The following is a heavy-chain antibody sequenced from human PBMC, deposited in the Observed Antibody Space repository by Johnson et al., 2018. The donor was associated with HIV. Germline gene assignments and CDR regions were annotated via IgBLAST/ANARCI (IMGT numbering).Heavy chain of an antibody. CDR1: GFTFSSYA. J-gene: IGHJ3*02. D-gene: IGHD1-26*01. Sequence: EVQFVESGGGVVQPGRSLRLSCAASGFTFSSYAMHWVRQAPGKGLEWVSGIYWNGGTTGYADSVKGRFTISRDNAKNSLYLQMNSLTAEDTAMYYCARGWVGATLRAFDIWGQGTMVTVSS. CDR2: IYWNGGTT. V-gene: IGHV3-20*04. CDR3: ARGWVGATLRAFDI.